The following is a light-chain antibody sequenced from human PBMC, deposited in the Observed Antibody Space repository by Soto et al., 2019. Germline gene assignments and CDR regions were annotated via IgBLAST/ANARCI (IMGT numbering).Light chain of an antibody. CDR3: CSYTTSDSLV. CDR2: DVS. J-gene: IGLJ2*01. Sequence: QSAPTQPASVSGSPGQSITISCTGTSSDIGSYKYISWYQQHPGKAPKLMIYDVSSRPSGVSNRFSGSKSGNTASLTISGLHAEDEADYYCCSYTTSDSLVFGGGTKLTVL. CDR1: SSDIGSYKY. V-gene: IGLV2-14*01.